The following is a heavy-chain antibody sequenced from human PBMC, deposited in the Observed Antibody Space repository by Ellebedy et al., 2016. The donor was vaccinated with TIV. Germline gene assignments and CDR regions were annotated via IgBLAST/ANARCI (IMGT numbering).Heavy chain of an antibody. Sequence: MPSETLSLTCTVSGVPIKTNYWSWIRQTPGKGLEWIGYICYGGGINYNPSLKGRVTLSLDTSKNQFSRNLTSVTAADTAMYYCARPYSSGWLGRSAFDIWGQGTVVTVSS. J-gene: IGHJ3*02. CDR1: GVPIKTNY. D-gene: IGHD6-19*01. V-gene: IGHV4-59*01. CDR3: ARPYSSGWLGRSAFDI. CDR2: ICYGGGI.